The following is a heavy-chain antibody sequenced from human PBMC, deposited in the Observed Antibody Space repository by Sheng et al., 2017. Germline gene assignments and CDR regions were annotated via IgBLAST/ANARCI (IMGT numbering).Heavy chain of an antibody. CDR1: GFTFTDYW. J-gene: IGHJ4*02. CDR2: IHKDGSQT. D-gene: IGHD1-1*01. Sequence: DVQLVESGGGLVQPGGSLRLSCAASGFTFTDYWMTWVRQAPGKGLQWVANIHKDGSQTYYVDSVKGRFTISRDNDNGSLDLQMNYLGVDNTAVYYCVRGGATGTGDYWGRGNPGHR. V-gene: IGHV3-7*05. CDR3: VRGGATGTGDY.